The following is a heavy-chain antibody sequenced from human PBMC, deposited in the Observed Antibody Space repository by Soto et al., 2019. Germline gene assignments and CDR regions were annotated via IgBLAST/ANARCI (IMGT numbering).Heavy chain of an antibody. CDR3: ARSLVGATTLGFDY. CDR2: IYHSGST. V-gene: IGHV4-30-2*01. CDR1: GGSISGGGYS. D-gene: IGHD1-26*01. J-gene: IGHJ4*02. Sequence: LSLTCAVSGGSISGGGYSWSWIRQPPGKGLEWIGYIYHSGSTYYNPSLKSRVTISVDGSKNQFSLKLSSVTAADTAVYYCARSLVGATTLGFDYWGQGTLVTVSS.